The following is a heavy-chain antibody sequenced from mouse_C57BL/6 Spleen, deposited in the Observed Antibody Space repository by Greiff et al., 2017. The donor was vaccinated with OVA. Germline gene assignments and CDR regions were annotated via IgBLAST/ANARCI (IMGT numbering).Heavy chain of an antibody. V-gene: IGHV14-1*01. Sequence: VQLQQSGAELVRPGASVKLSCTASGFNIKDYYMHWVKQRPEQGLEWIGRIDPEDGDTEYAPKFQGKATMTADTSYNTAYLQLSSLTSEDTAVYYGTTREYYGSSYGYFDVWGTGTTVTVSA. CDR2: IDPEDGDT. CDR3: TTREYYGSSYGYFDV. J-gene: IGHJ1*03. CDR1: GFNIKDYY. D-gene: IGHD1-1*01.